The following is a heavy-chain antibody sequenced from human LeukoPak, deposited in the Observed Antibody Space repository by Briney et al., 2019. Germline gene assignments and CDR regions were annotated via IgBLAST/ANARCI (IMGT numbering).Heavy chain of an antibody. V-gene: IGHV3-30*02. Sequence: GGSLRLSCATSGYTFSSHGLHWFRQAPGKGLECVASIRHDGGDKYYSESVKGRFTISKDNTKNRLFLYMNSLRPEDTAVYYCVRWSGTYPLYYLDYWGQGTLVTVSS. CDR1: GYTFSSHG. J-gene: IGHJ4*02. CDR3: VRWSGTYPLYYLDY. CDR2: IRHDGGDK. D-gene: IGHD1-26*01.